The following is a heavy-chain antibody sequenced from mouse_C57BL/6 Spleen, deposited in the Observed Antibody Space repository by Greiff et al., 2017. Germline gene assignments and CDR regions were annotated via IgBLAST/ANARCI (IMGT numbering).Heavy chain of an antibody. J-gene: IGHJ1*03. V-gene: IGHV1-52*01. Sequence: QVQLQQPGAELVRPGSSVKLSCKASGYTFTSYWMHWVKQRPIQGLEWIGNIDPSDSETHYNQKFKDKATLTVDKSSSTAYMQLSSLTSEDSAVYYCARYYGSSEDWYFDVWGTGTTVTVSS. CDR3: ARYYGSSEDWYFDV. CDR2: IDPSDSET. D-gene: IGHD1-1*01. CDR1: GYTFTSYW.